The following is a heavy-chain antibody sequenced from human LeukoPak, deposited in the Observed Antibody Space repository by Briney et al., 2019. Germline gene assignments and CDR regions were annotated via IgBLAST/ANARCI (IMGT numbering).Heavy chain of an antibody. Sequence: PGGSLRLSCSASGFIFSSYAMHWVRQAPGKGLEYVSSISSNGGSTYYADSVKDRFTICRDNSKNTLYLQMSSMRAEDTAVYYCVKTTRTGYTSSWYDYWGQGTLVTVSS. V-gene: IGHV3-64D*09. CDR1: GFIFSSYA. D-gene: IGHD6-13*01. CDR3: VKTTRTGYTSSWYDY. J-gene: IGHJ4*02. CDR2: ISSNGGST.